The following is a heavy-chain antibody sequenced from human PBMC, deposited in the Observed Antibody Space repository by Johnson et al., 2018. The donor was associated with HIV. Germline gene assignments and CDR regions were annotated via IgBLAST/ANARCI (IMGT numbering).Heavy chain of an antibody. CDR3: ARVRTAAGFDAFDI. J-gene: IGHJ3*02. CDR1: RFTFDDYG. CDR2: ISYDGSNK. D-gene: IGHD6-13*01. V-gene: IGHV3-20*04. Sequence: VQLVESGGGVVRPGGSLRLSCAASRFTFDDYGMSWVRQAPGKGLEWVAVISYDGSNKYYADSVKGRFTISRDNAKNSLYLQMNSLRAEDTALYYCARVRTAAGFDAFDIWGQGTMVTVSS.